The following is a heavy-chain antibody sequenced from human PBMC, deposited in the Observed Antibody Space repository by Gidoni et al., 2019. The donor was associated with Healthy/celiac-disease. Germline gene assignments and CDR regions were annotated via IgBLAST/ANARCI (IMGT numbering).Heavy chain of an antibody. V-gene: IGHV3-30*18. J-gene: IGHJ4*02. Sequence: QVQLVASGGGVVQPGRSLRLSCAASGFTFSRYGMHWVRQAPGKGLEWVAVISYDGSNKYYADSVKGRFTISRDNSKNTLYLQMNSLRAEDTAVYYCAKGRAYSSGWSTHDYWGQGTLVTVSS. CDR3: AKGRAYSSGWSTHDY. CDR1: GFTFSRYG. CDR2: ISYDGSNK. D-gene: IGHD6-19*01.